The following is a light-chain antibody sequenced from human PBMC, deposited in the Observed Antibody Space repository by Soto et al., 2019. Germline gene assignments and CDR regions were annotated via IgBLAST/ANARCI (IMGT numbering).Light chain of an antibody. Sequence: DIQMTQSPSTLSASVGDRVTITCRASQTISNWLAWYQQKPGKAPKVLIFDASTLDGGVPSRFSGRRSGTDFTLTISGLQPSDFATYYCQQYNTYPLTFGGGTKVEI. CDR1: QTISNW. CDR2: DAS. J-gene: IGKJ4*01. CDR3: QQYNTYPLT. V-gene: IGKV1-5*01.